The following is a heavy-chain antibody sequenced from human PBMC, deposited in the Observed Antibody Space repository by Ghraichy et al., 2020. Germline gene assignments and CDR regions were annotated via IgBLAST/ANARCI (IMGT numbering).Heavy chain of an antibody. CDR1: GGSISSYY. CDR3: ARHDRWRSSTSHPGFDP. Sequence: SQTLSLTCTVSGGSISSYYWSWIRQPPGKGLEWIGYIYYSGSTNYNPSLKSRVTISVDTSKNQFSLKLSSVTAADTAVYYCARHDRWRSSTSHPGFDPWGQGTLVTVSS. CDR2: IYYSGST. D-gene: IGHD2-2*01. J-gene: IGHJ5*02. V-gene: IGHV4-59*08.